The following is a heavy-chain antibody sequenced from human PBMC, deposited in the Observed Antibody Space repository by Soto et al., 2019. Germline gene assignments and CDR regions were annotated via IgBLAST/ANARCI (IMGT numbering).Heavy chain of an antibody. CDR1: GYTFTSYW. Sequence: EVQLVQSGAELKKPGESLRISCKVSGYTFTSYWISWVRQMPGKGLEWMGRIDPSESYTKYSPPFEGHVSISVDKSISPVYLQWSSLKAADTAMYYCASSRYSFGHSFDYWGQGTQVTVSS. CDR3: ASSRYSFGHSFDY. D-gene: IGHD5-12*01. J-gene: IGHJ4*02. CDR2: IDPSESYT. V-gene: IGHV5-10-1*03.